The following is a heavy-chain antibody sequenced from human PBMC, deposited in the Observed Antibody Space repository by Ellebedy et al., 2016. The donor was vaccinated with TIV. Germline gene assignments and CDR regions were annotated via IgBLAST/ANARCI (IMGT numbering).Heavy chain of an antibody. D-gene: IGHD6-19*01. CDR2: IYSAGGT. V-gene: IGHV3-53*01. CDR3: ARPAVASTWGFDY. J-gene: IGHJ4*02. CDR1: GFTVSSIY. Sequence: GGSPRLSCAASGFTVSSIYMSWVRQAPGKGLEWVSLIYSAGGTRYADSVKGRFTISRDNSKNTLYLQMNSLRPEDTAVYYCARPAVASTWGFDYWGQGTLVTVSS.